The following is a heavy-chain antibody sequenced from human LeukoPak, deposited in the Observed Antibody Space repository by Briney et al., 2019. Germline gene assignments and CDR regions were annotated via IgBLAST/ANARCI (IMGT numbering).Heavy chain of an antibody. CDR2: IYHSGST. CDR1: GYSISSGYY. Sequence: SETLSLTCAVSGYSISSGYYWGWIRQPPGKGLEWIGSIYHSGSTYYNPSLKSRVTISVDTSKNQFPLKLSSVTAADTAVYYCARRGYSYGPSYYFDYWGQGTLVTVSS. D-gene: IGHD5-18*01. J-gene: IGHJ4*02. CDR3: ARRGYSYGPSYYFDY. V-gene: IGHV4-38-2*01.